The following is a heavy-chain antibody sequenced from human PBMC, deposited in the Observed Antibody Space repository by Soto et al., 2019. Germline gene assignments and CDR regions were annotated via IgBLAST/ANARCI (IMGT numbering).Heavy chain of an antibody. Sequence: ASVKVSCKASGYTFTGYYMHWVRQAPGQGLEWMGWINPNSGGTNYAQKFQGWVTMTRDTSISTAYMELSRLRSDDTAVYYCARWGRYDSSGYYYGVSGFDYWGQGTLVTVSS. CDR3: ARWGRYDSSGYYYGVSGFDY. CDR1: GYTFTGYY. CDR2: INPNSGGT. V-gene: IGHV1-2*04. J-gene: IGHJ4*02. D-gene: IGHD3-22*01.